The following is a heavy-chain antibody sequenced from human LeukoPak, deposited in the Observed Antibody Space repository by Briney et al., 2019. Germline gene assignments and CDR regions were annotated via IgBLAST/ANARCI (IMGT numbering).Heavy chain of an antibody. CDR3: ARAPLRSGSSYYFDY. V-gene: IGHV3-7*04. CDR2: INQDGSEK. CDR1: GFTFSAYW. J-gene: IGHJ4*02. D-gene: IGHD1-26*01. Sequence: GGSLRLSCAASGFTFSAYWMSWVRQAPGKGLEWMANINQDGSEKYYVDSVQGRFTISRDNAKNSLYLQMNSLRAEDTAVYYCARAPLRSGSSYYFDYWGQGTLVTVSS.